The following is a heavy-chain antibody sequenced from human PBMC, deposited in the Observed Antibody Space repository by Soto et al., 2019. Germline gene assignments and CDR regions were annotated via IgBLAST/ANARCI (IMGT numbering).Heavy chain of an antibody. V-gene: IGHV3-64D*06. J-gene: IGHJ4*02. CDR2: STYIGGTP. D-gene: IGHD1-26*01. CDR3: VKDYSHARFQDY. CDR1: GFPLKDSA. Sequence: PGGSLRFSCSASGFPLKDSAMHWVRQAPGRGLEQVAASTYIGGTPYYADSVKGRFTISRDNSQNTLYLQMSSLRPEDKGVYFCVKDYSHARFQDYWGQGTLVTVSS.